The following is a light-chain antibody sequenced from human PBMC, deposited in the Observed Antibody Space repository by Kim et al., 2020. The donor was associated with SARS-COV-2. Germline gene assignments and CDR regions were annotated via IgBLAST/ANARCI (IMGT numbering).Light chain of an antibody. J-gene: IGKJ2*03. CDR3: QQSYSTPYS. V-gene: IGKV1-39*01. Sequence: ASVGDRVTLTCRASRSISFHLNWYQQKPGKAPELLIYAASSLQSGVPSTFSGSGSGTEFTLTITSLQPEDFATYYCQQSYSTPYSFGQGTKLEI. CDR1: RSISFH. CDR2: AAS.